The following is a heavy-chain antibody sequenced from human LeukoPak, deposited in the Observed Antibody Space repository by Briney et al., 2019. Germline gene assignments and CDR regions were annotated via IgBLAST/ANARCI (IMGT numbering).Heavy chain of an antibody. J-gene: IGHJ4*02. CDR2: IKQDGSEK. CDR3: AREKFDY. V-gene: IGHV3-7*03. CDR1: GFPFSSYW. Sequence: PGGSLRLSCVASGFPFSSYWMNWVRQAPGTGLEWVANIKQDGSEKYYVDSVKGRFTISRDNAKNSLYLQMNSLRAEDTAVYYCAREKFDYWGQGTLVTVSS.